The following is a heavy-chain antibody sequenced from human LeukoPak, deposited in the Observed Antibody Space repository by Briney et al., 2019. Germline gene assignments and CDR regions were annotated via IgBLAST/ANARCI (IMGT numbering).Heavy chain of an antibody. Sequence: PGGSLRLSCAASGFTFSTYGMHWLRQAPGKGPESVALIRHDGTETYHAESVKGRFTISRDDSKNTLYLQMNSLRAEDTAVYYCASEWELSPFDYWGQGTLVTVSS. V-gene: IGHV3-33*08. D-gene: IGHD1-26*01. J-gene: IGHJ4*02. CDR2: IRHDGTET. CDR3: ASEWELSPFDY. CDR1: GFTFSTYG.